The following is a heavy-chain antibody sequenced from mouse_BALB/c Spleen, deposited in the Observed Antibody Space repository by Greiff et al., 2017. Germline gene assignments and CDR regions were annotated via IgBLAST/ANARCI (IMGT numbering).Heavy chain of an antibody. J-gene: IGHJ2*01. CDR3: ARSAIDSSGYLFDY. Sequence: EVQLQQSGPELVKPGASVKMSCKASGYTFTSYVMHWVKQKPGQGLEWIGYINPYNDGTKYNEKFKGKATLTSDKSSSTAYMELSSLTSEDSAVYYCARSAIDSSGYLFDYWGQGTTLTVSS. D-gene: IGHD3-2*01. CDR1: GYTFTSYV. CDR2: INPYNDGT. V-gene: IGHV1-14*01.